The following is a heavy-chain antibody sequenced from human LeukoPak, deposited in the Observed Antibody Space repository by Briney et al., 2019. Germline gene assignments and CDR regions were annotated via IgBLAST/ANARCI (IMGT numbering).Heavy chain of an antibody. D-gene: IGHD1-26*01. V-gene: IGHV1-8*03. CDR1: GYTFTSYD. Sequence: GASVKVSCKASGYTFTSYDINWVRQATGQGLEWMGWMNPNSGNTGYAQKFQGRVTITRNTSISTAYMELSSLRSEDTAVYYCARAWWELPSYFDYWGQGTLVTVSS. CDR3: ARAWWELPSYFDY. J-gene: IGHJ4*02. CDR2: MNPNSGNT.